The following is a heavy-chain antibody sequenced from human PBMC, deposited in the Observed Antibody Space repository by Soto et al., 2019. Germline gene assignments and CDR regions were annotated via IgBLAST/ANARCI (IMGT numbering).Heavy chain of an antibody. CDR3: AKGPEYYYGSGWVDY. V-gene: IGHV3-30*18. Sequence: QVQLVESGGGVVQPGRSLRLSCAASGFTFSSYGMHWVRQAPGKGLEWVAVISYDGSNKYYADSVKGRFTISRDNSKNTLYLQMNSLRAEDTAVYYFAKGPEYYYGSGWVDYWGPGTLVTVSS. CDR1: GFTFSSYG. D-gene: IGHD3-10*01. J-gene: IGHJ4*02. CDR2: ISYDGSNK.